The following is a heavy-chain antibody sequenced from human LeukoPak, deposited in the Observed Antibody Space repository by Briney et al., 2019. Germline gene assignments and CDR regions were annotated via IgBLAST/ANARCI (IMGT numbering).Heavy chain of an antibody. Sequence: SETLSLTCTVSGGSISSYYWSWIRQPPGKGLEWIGYIYYSGSTNYNPSLKSRVTISVDTSKNQFSLKLSSVTAADTAVYYCVRYSSGSYSRDYFDYWGQGTLVTVSS. CDR1: GGSISSYY. V-gene: IGHV4-59*08. CDR2: IYYSGST. D-gene: IGHD3-10*01. J-gene: IGHJ4*02. CDR3: VRYSSGSYSRDYFDY.